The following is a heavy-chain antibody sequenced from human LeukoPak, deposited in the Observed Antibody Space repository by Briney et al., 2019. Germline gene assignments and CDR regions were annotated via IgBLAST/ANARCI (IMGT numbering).Heavy chain of an antibody. CDR3: AKDLSENKDSSSSYMDV. Sequence: GGSLRLSCAASGFTFSSYAIHWVRQAPGKGLEWVAVTSGDGNNKKYADSVKGRFTISRDNSKNTLYLQMNSLRAEDTAVYYCAKDLSENKDSSSSYMDVWGKGTTVTVSS. CDR1: GFTFSSYA. D-gene: IGHD6-6*01. CDR2: TSGDGNNK. V-gene: IGHV3-30-3*01. J-gene: IGHJ6*03.